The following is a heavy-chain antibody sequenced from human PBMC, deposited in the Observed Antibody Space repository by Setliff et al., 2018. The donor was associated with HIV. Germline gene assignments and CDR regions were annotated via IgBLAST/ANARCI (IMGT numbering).Heavy chain of an antibody. J-gene: IGHJ6*02. V-gene: IGHV3-53*01. CDR1: GFTVSSNY. CDR3: ARDLEAVAGSYYYYYGMDV. D-gene: IGHD6-19*01. Sequence: GGSLRLSCAASGFTVSSNYMSWVRQAPGKGLEWVSVIYSGGSTYYADSVKGRFTISRDNSKNTLYLQMNSLRAEDTAVYYCARDLEAVAGSYYYYYGMDVWGQGTTVTSP. CDR2: IYSGGST.